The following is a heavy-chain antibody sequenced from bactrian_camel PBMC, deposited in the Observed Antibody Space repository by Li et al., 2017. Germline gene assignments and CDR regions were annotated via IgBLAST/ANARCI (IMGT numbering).Heavy chain of an antibody. V-gene: IGHV3S53*01. D-gene: IGHD3*01. CDR2: VDSNGVT. CDR1: ESTYRSIC. Sequence: VQLVESGGGSVQAGGSLTLSCSASESTYRSICMAWFRQAPGSQRETVATVDSNGVTKVAGSVKGRFTLSKDNAKNTLYLRIDNLKPEDTALYTCAAEDQAPWDMGWMCNYNYWGQGTQVTVS. J-gene: IGHJ4*01. CDR3: AAEDQAPWDMGWMCNYNY.